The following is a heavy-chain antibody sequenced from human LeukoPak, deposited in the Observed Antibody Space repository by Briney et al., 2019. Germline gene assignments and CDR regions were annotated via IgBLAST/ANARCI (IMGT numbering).Heavy chain of an antibody. V-gene: IGHV4-39*07. Sequence: SETLSLTCTVSGGSISSSSYYWGWIRQPPGKGLEWIGEINHSGSTNYNPSLKSRVTISVDTSKNQFSLKLSSVTAADTAVYYCARPLGYCSSTSCYGDNWFDPWGQGTLVTVSS. CDR2: INHSGST. J-gene: IGHJ5*02. CDR1: GGSISSSSYY. D-gene: IGHD2-2*01. CDR3: ARPLGYCSSTSCYGDNWFDP.